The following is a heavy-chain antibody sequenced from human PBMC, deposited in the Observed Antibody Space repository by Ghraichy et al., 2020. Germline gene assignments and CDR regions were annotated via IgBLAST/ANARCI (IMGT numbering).Heavy chain of an antibody. D-gene: IGHD1-1*01. V-gene: IGHV6-1*01. CDR1: GDSVSTTTAA. CDR2: AYYRSKWNN. Sequence: SQTLSLTCAISGDSVSTTTAAWHWIRRSPSRGLEWLGRAYYRSKWNNDYALFVKSRLTINPDTSKNQISLQLNSVTPDDTAMYYCARGLERRFDYWGQGTLVTVSS. J-gene: IGHJ4*02. CDR3: ARGLERRFDY.